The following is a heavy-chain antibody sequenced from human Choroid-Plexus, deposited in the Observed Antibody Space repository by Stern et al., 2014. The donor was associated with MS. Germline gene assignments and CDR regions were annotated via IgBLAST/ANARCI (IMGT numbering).Heavy chain of an antibody. V-gene: IGHV3-30*18. Sequence: VHLVESGGGVAQPGRPLILSCAASGFTFSNFGMHWVRQAPGKGLEWVALISYDGSDKYYADSVKGRFTIFRDNSKNTLYMHMNSLRAEDTAVYYCAKDRQWSTYFFDYWGQVSLVTVSS. CDR2: ISYDGSDK. CDR1: GFTFSNFG. D-gene: IGHD2-15*01. CDR3: AKDRQWSTYFFDY. J-gene: IGHJ4*02.